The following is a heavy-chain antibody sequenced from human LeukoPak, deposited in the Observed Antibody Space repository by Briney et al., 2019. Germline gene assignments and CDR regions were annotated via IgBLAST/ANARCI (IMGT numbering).Heavy chain of an antibody. CDR2: ISAYNGNT. V-gene: IGHV1-18*01. CDR3: ARDPSVLVIMRASYYMDV. CDR1: GYTFTSYG. J-gene: IGHJ6*03. Sequence: ASVKVSCKASGYTFTSYGISWVRQAPGQGLEWMGWISAYNGNTNYAQKLQGRVTMTTDTSTSTAYMELRSLRSDDTAVYYCARDPSVLVIMRASYYMDVWGKGTTVTISS. D-gene: IGHD3-9*01.